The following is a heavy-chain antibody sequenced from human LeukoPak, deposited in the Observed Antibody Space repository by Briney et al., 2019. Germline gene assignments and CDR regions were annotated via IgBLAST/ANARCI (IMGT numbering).Heavy chain of an antibody. D-gene: IGHD3-10*01. CDR1: GFSFSDYY. CDR2: ISNGASTI. CDR3: AKDYRTFGLLDS. V-gene: IGHV3-11*01. J-gene: IGHJ4*02. Sequence: GSLRLSCAASGFSFSDYYMGWIRQAPGKGLEWVSYISNGASTIYYVDSVKDRFTISRDNAKNSLYLQMNSLRAEDTGVYYCAKDYRTFGLLDSWGQGALVTVSS.